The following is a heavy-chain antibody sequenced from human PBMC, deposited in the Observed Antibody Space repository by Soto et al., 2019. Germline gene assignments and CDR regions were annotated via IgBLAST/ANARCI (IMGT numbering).Heavy chain of an antibody. Sequence: QVQLVESGGGVVQPGRSLRVSCAASGFTFSSYDMHWVRPAPGKGLEWVAVISYDGINKYYADSVKGRFTISRANSKNTVYLQISSLRVEDTAVYYCAREWGGMDVWGQGTTVTVSS. D-gene: IGHD3-16*01. J-gene: IGHJ6*02. CDR2: ISYDGINK. CDR1: GFTFSSYD. CDR3: AREWGGMDV. V-gene: IGHV3-30-3*01.